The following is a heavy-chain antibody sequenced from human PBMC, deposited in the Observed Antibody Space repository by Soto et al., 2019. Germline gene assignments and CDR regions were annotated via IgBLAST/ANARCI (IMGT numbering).Heavy chain of an antibody. V-gene: IGHV2-70*01. CDR3: ARLYLVATDYGGNSAYYGMDV. J-gene: IGHJ6*02. D-gene: IGHD4-17*01. CDR2: IDWDDDK. CDR1: GFSLSTSGMC. Sequence: SGPTLVNPTQTLTLTCTFSGFSLSTSGMCVSWIRQPPGKALEWLALIDWDDDKYYSTSLKTRLTISKDTSKNQVVLTMTNMDPVDTATYYCARLYLVATDYGGNSAYYGMDVWGQGTTVTASS.